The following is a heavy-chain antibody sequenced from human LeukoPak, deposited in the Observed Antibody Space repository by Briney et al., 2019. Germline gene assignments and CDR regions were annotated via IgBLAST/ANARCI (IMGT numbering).Heavy chain of an antibody. CDR1: GGSIISVSYY. J-gene: IGHJ4*02. V-gene: IGHV4-39*01. D-gene: IGHD6-19*01. Sequence: SETLSLTCSVSGGSIISVSYYWGWIRQPPGKGLEWIGSIYYSGNTYYNPSLKSRVTISVDTSKNQFSLKLSSVTAADTAVYYCARLVTSSGWGDIDYWGQGTLVTVSS. CDR2: IYYSGNT. CDR3: ARLVTSSGWGDIDY.